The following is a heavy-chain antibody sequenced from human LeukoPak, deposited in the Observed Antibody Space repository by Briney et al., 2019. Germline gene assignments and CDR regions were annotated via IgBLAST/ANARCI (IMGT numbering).Heavy chain of an antibody. CDR2: INPSGGNT. Sequence: ASVKVSCKASGYTFTSYYLHWVRQAPGQGLEWMGIINPSGGNTNYAQKLQGGVTLTTDTSTSTAYMELRSLRSDDTAVYYCARFADYYYYYGMDVWGQGTTVTVSS. CDR3: ARFADYYYYYGMDV. V-gene: IGHV1-46*01. CDR1: GYTFTSYY. D-gene: IGHD3-10*01. J-gene: IGHJ6*02.